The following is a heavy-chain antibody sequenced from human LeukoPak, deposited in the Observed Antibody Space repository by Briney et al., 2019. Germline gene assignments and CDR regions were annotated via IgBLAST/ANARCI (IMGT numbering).Heavy chain of an antibody. J-gene: IGHJ4*02. CDR2: IYPGDSDT. V-gene: IGHV5-51*01. CDR1: GFNFTSYW. D-gene: IGHD2-2*01. CDR3: AGTRRYCSSTSCYYYFDY. Sequence: PGGALEISCQGSGFNFTSYWIGWGRQVPGKGVEGRGSIYPGDSDTIDSTSFEGQVTISAHQSISTAYLQWSSLKASDTAMYYCAGTRRYCSSTSCYYYFDYWGQGTLVTVSS.